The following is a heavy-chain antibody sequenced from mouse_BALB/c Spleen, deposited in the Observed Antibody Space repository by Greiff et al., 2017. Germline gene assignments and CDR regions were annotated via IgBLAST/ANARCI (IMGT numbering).Heavy chain of an antibody. V-gene: IGHV1-15*01. J-gene: IGHJ2*01. CDR3: TRRYYGNYNY. D-gene: IGHD2-1*01. CDR2: IDPETGGT. CDR1: GYTFTDYE. Sequence: QVQLQQSGAELVRPGASVTLSCKASGYTFTDYEMHWVKQTPVHGLEWIGAIDPETGGTAYNQKFKGKATLTADKSSSTAYMELRSLTSEDSAVYYCTRRYYGNYNYWGQGTTLTVSS.